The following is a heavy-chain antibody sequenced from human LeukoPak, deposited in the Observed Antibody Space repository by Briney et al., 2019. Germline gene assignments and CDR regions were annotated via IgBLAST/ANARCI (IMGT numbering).Heavy chain of an antibody. CDR3: ARHQLPRVYYDSSGYYHNGFDI. Sequence: ASVKVSCKASGYTFTSYGISWVRQAPGQGLEWMGWISAYNGNTNYAQKLQGRVTMTTDTSTSTAYMELRSLRSDDTAVYYCARHQLPRVYYDSSGYYHNGFDIWGQGTMVTVSS. CDR1: GYTFTSYG. V-gene: IGHV1-18*01. CDR2: ISAYNGNT. J-gene: IGHJ3*02. D-gene: IGHD3-22*01.